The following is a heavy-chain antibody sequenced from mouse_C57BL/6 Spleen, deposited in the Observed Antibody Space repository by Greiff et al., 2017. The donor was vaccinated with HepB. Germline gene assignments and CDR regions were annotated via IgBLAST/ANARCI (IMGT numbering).Heavy chain of an antibody. CDR1: GFNIKNTY. J-gene: IGHJ2*01. CDR3: ARLYYGNYEYFDY. Sequence: EVMLVESVAELVRPGASVKLSCTASGFNIKNTYMHWVKQRPEQGLEWIGRIDPANGNTKYAPKFQGKATITADTSSNTAYLQLSSLTSEDTAIYYCARLYYGNYEYFDYWGQGTTLTVSS. CDR2: IDPANGNT. V-gene: IGHV14-3*01. D-gene: IGHD2-1*01.